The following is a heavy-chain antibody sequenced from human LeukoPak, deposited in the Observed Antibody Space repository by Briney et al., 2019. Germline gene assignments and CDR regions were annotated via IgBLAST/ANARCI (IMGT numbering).Heavy chain of an antibody. J-gene: IGHJ4*02. V-gene: IGHV1-46*01. CDR3: ARDQEGFDY. Sequence: ASVAVSCKASGYTFTSNYIHWVRQAPGQGLEWMGMIYPRDGSTSYAQKFQGRVTVTRDTSTSTVHMELSGLRSEDTAVYYCARDQEGFDYWGQGTLVTVSS. CDR2: IYPRDGST. CDR1: GYTFTSNY.